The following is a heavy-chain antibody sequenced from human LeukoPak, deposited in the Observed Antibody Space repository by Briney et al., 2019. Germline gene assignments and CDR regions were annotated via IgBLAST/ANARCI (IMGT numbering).Heavy chain of an antibody. Sequence: GASVKVSCKASGYTFTGYYMHWVRQAPGQGLEWMGWINPNSGGTNNAQKFQGRVTMTRDTSISTAYMELNKLRSDDTSVYYCAREVRPLREYSSSSDYYFDYWGQGTLVTVSS. CDR3: AREVRPLREYSSSSDYYFDY. J-gene: IGHJ4*02. CDR1: GYTFTGYY. CDR2: INPNSGGT. D-gene: IGHD6-6*01. V-gene: IGHV1-2*02.